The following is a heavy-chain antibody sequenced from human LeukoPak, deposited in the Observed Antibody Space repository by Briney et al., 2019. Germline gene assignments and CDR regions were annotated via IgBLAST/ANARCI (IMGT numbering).Heavy chain of an antibody. D-gene: IGHD1-26*01. CDR3: ARDTVGVTDY. CDR2: IKPDGSEK. J-gene: IGHJ4*02. CDR1: GFTFSNYW. V-gene: IGHV3-7*01. Sequence: GGSLRLSCAASGFTFSNYWMHWVRQAPGKGLEWVTNIKPDGSEKYYVDSVKGRFTISRDNAKNSLYLQMNSLRAEDTALYYCARDTVGVTDYWGQGTLVTVSS.